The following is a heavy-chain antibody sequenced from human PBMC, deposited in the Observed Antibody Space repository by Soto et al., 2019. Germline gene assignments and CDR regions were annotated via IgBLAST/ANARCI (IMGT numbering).Heavy chain of an antibody. CDR1: GGTFSNYA. Sequence: QVQLVQSGAEVKKPGSSVKVSCKASGGTFSNYALDWVRQAPGQGLEWMGGIIPIFGTVRHAQNFQGRVTNTANESPATAYMGLTSLKYDDTAMFYCATVGERDDSDHSCWPWDQGTLVTVSS. J-gene: IGHJ1*01. CDR2: IIPIFGTV. D-gene: IGHD3-10*01. V-gene: IGHV1-69*12. CDR3: ATVGERDDSDHSCWP.